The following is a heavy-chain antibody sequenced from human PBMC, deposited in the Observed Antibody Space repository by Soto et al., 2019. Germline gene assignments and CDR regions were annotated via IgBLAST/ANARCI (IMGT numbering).Heavy chain of an antibody. CDR1: GFTFDDYA. CDR3: AKEIYSSGWSHDAFDI. Sequence: GGSLRLSCAASGFTFDDYAMHWVRQAPGKGLEWVSGISWNSGSIGYADSVKGRFTISRDNAKNSLYLQMNSLRAEDTALYYCAKEIYSSGWSHDAFDIWGQGTMVTVSS. CDR2: ISWNSGSI. V-gene: IGHV3-9*01. J-gene: IGHJ3*02. D-gene: IGHD6-19*01.